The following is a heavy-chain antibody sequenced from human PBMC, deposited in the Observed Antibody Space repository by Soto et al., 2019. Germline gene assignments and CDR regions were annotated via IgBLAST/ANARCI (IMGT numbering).Heavy chain of an antibody. Sequence: QVQLVQSGAEVKKPGASVKVSCKASGYTFTSYGISWVRQAPGQGLEWMGWISAYNGNTNYAQKLQGRVTMTTDTATSTAYRELRSLRSDDTAVYYCARDRGPYSPPDGSYQLYWGQGTLVTVSS. CDR2: ISAYNGNT. V-gene: IGHV1-18*01. CDR1: GYTFTSYG. CDR3: ARDRGPYSPPDGSYQLY. J-gene: IGHJ4*02. D-gene: IGHD1-26*01.